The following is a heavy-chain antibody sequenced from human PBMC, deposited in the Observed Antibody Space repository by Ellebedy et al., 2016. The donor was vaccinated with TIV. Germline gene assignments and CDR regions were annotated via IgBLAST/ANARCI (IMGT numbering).Heavy chain of an antibody. J-gene: IGHJ2*01. V-gene: IGHV4-59*01. Sequence: MPSETLSLTCAVYGGSFSGYYWSWIRQPPGKGLEWIGYFYYSGSTNYNPSLKSRVTISVDTSKKQFSLRMRSVTAADTAVYYCARGSYGSWFFDLWGRGTLVTVSS. D-gene: IGHD5-18*01. CDR2: FYYSGST. CDR1: GGSFSGYY. CDR3: ARGSYGSWFFDL.